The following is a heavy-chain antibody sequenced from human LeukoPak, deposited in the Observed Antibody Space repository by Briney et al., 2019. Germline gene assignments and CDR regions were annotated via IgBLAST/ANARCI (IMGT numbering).Heavy chain of an antibody. CDR1: GFTFSNYA. V-gene: IGHV3-23*01. CDR2: ISGSGGST. Sequence: QAGGSLRLSCAASGFTFSNYAMRRVRQAPGKGLEWVSAISGSGGSTYYADSVKGRFTISRDNSKNTLYLQMNSLRAEDTAVYYCARAMVTATTSYFDYWGQGTLVTVSS. D-gene: IGHD2-21*02. CDR3: ARAMVTATTSYFDY. J-gene: IGHJ4*02.